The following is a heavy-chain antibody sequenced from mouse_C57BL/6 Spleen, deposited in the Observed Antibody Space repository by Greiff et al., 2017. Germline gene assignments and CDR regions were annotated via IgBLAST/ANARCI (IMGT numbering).Heavy chain of an antibody. CDR1: GYTFTDYN. V-gene: IGHV1-18*01. D-gene: IGHD1-1*01. CDR3: ASSSYEYFDV. CDR2: INPNNGGT. Sequence: VQLKESGPELVKPGASVKIPCKASGYTFTDYNMDWVKQSHGKSLEWIGDINPNNGGTIYNQKFKGKATLTVDKSSSTAYMELRSLTSEDTEVYYCASSSYEYFDVWGTGTTVTVSS. J-gene: IGHJ1*03.